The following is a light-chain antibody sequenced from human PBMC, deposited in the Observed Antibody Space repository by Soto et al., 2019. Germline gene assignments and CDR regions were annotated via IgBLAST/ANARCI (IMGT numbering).Light chain of an antibody. V-gene: IGKV3-15*01. CDR1: QSLYSN. CDR2: GAS. J-gene: IGKJ1*01. Sequence: DIVMTQSPATLSVSPGERATLSCRASQSLYSNLAWYQQKPGQAPRLLIYGASTRATGIPARFSGSGSGTEYTLTIGSLQSEDFAIYYCQQYSDWPTTFGQGAKVEIK. CDR3: QQYSDWPTT.